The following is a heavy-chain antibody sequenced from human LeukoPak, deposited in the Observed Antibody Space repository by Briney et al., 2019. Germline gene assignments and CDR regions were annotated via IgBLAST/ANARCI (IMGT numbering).Heavy chain of an antibody. CDR3: ANPFYGSGPRGY. CDR1: GFTFSTYD. Sequence: GGSLRLSCAASGFTFSTYDMTWVRQAPGKGLEWVSAISASRGSTCYADSVKGRFTISRDNSKNTLYLQMNSLRAEDTAIYYCANPFYGSGPRGYWGQGTLVTVSS. J-gene: IGHJ4*02. CDR2: ISASRGST. D-gene: IGHD3-10*01. V-gene: IGHV3-23*01.